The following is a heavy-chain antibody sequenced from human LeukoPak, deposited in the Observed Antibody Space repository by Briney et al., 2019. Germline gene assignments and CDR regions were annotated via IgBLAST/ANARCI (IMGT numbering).Heavy chain of an antibody. CDR1: GGSISSYY. D-gene: IGHD5-18*01. V-gene: IGHV4-59*01. CDR2: IYYSGST. J-gene: IGHJ3*02. Sequence: SETLSLTCTVSGGSISSYYWGWIRQPPGKGLEWIGYIYYSGSTNYNPSLKSRVTISVDTSKNQFSLKLSSVTAADTAVYYCARSGYSYGADAFDIWGQGTMVTVSS. CDR3: ARSGYSYGADAFDI.